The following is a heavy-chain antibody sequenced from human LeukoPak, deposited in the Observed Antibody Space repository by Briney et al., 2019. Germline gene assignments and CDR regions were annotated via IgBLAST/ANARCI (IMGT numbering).Heavy chain of an antibody. J-gene: IGHJ4*02. D-gene: IGHD1-26*01. V-gene: IGHV3-23*01. Sequence: GGSLRLSCAASGFSVSGRAMSWVRQAPGKGLEWVSTISNSGYNTWYADSVKGRFTISRDNSQNTLYLQMSSLRAEDTALYYCARHDGSSFIYYVDHWGQGALVTVSS. CDR2: ISNSGYNT. CDR3: ARHDGSSFIYYVDH. CDR1: GFSVSGRA.